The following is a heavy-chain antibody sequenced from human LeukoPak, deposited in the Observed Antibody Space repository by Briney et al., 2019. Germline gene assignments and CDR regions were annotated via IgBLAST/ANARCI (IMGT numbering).Heavy chain of an antibody. J-gene: IGHJ4*02. CDR3: AKDLSNPYYFDY. Sequence: GGTLRLSCAASGFTFSSYGMSWVRQAPGKGLEWVSAISGSGGSTYYADSVKGRFTISRDNSKNTLYLQMNSLRAEDTAVYYCAKDLSNPYYFDYWGQGTLVTVSS. CDR1: GFTFSSYG. V-gene: IGHV3-23*01. D-gene: IGHD5/OR15-5a*01. CDR2: ISGSGGST.